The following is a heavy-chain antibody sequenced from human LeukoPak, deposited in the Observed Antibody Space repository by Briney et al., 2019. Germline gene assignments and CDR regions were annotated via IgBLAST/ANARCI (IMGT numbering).Heavy chain of an antibody. Sequence: SVKVSCKASGGTFGSNAISWVRQAPGQGLEWMGRIIPIFGIANYAQKFQSRVTITADKSTSTAYMELSSLRSEDTAVYYCAREVVAAVIFDYWGQGTLVTVSS. CDR3: AREVVAAVIFDY. V-gene: IGHV1-69*04. D-gene: IGHD2-15*01. CDR2: IIPIFGIA. J-gene: IGHJ4*02. CDR1: GGTFGSNA.